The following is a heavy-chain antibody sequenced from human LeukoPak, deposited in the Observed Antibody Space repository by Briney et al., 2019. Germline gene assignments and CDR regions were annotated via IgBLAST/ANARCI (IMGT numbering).Heavy chain of an antibody. CDR2: ISYDGSNK. CDR3: ARDVGIVVVPAAIRYYYGMDV. V-gene: IGHV3-30-3*01. CDR1: GFTFSSYA. Sequence: GKSLRLSCAASGFTFSSYAMHWVRQAPGKGPEWVTVISYDGSNKYYADSVKGRFTISRDNSKNTLSLQMNSLRAEDTAVYYCARDVGIVVVPAAIRYYYGMDVWGQGTTVTVSS. D-gene: IGHD2-2*01. J-gene: IGHJ6*02.